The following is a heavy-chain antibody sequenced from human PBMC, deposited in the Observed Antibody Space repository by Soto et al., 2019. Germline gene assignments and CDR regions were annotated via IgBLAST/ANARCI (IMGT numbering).Heavy chain of an antibody. CDR1: GYTFTSYG. CDR2: ISAYNGNT. V-gene: IGHV1-18*01. D-gene: IGHD1-1*01. CDR3: ARDARLGGTTLFSGY. Sequence: QVQLVQSGAEVKKPGASVKVSCKASGYTFTSYGISWVRQAPGQGLEWMGWISAYNGNTNYAQKLQGRLTMTTDTSTSTAYMELRSLRSDDTAVYSCARDARLGGTTLFSGYWGQGTLVTVSS. J-gene: IGHJ4*02.